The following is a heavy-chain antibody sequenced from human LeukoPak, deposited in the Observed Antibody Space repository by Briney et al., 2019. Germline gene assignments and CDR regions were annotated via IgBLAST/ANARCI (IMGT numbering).Heavy chain of an antibody. J-gene: IGHJ2*01. CDR2: IYYSGST. CDR1: GGSFSGYY. D-gene: IGHD1-14*01. V-gene: IGHV4-34*01. CDR3: ARHGRADQRYIDL. Sequence: SETLSLTCAVYGGSFSGYYWSWVRQPPGKGLEWIGSIYYSGSTYHNPSLKSRVTISVDTSKNQFSLKLSSVTAADTAVYYCARHGRADQRYIDLWGRGTLVTVSS.